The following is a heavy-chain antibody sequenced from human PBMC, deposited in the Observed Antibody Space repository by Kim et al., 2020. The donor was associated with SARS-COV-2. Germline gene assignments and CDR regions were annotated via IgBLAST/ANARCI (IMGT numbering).Heavy chain of an antibody. J-gene: IGHJ4*02. CDR3: ATHITMVRGVFDY. Sequence: GGSLRLSCAASGFTFSSYAMSWVRQAPGKGLEWVSAISGSGGSTYYADSVKGRFTISRDNSKNTLYLQMNSLRAEDTAVYYCATHITMVRGVFDYWGRGTLVTVSS. V-gene: IGHV3-23*01. D-gene: IGHD3-10*01. CDR1: GFTFSSYA. CDR2: ISGSGGST.